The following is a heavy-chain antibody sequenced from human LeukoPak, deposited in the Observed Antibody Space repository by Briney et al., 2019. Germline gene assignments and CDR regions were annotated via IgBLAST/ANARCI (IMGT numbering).Heavy chain of an antibody. CDR3: ARGHSDIVVVPADKPGYMDV. CDR1: GDGVSSNSAA. V-gene: IGHV6-1*01. D-gene: IGHD2-2*01. J-gene: IGHJ6*03. Sequence: SQTLSLTCAISGDGVSSNSAAWNWIRQSPSRGLEWLGRTYYRSKWYNDYAVSVKSRITINPDTSKNQFSLQLNSVTPEDTAVYYCARGHSDIVVVPADKPGYMDVWGKGTTVTVSS. CDR2: TYYRSKWYN.